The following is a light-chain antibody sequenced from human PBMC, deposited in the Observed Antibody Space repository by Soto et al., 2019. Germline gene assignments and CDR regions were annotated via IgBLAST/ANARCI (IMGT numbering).Light chain of an antibody. V-gene: IGKV1-9*01. CDR3: QQHNSYPLT. J-gene: IGKJ4*01. Sequence: IQLTQSPSSLSASVGDRVTITCRASQGVSSYLAWYQQKPGKAPNLLIYVTSTLQSGVPSRFSGSGSGTDFTLTISSLQPEDFATYYCQQHNSYPLTFGGGTKVELK. CDR2: VTS. CDR1: QGVSSY.